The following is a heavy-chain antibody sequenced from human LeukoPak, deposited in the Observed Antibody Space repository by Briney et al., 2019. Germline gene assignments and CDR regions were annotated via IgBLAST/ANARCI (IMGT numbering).Heavy chain of an antibody. CDR1: GFTFSSYA. D-gene: IGHD6-13*01. Sequence: GGSLRLSCAASGFTFSSYAMHWVRQAPGKGLECVSAISSNGGSTYYANSVKGRFTISRDNSKNTLYLQMGSLRAEDMAVYYCARDGDSSSWYSYWFDPWAQGTLVTVSS. V-gene: IGHV3-64*01. J-gene: IGHJ5*02. CDR2: ISSNGGST. CDR3: ARDGDSSSWYSYWFDP.